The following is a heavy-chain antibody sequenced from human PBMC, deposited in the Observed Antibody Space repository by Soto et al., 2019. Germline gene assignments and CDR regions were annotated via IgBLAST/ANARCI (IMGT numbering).Heavy chain of an antibody. Sequence: PGGSLRLSCAASGFTFSSYAMSWVRQAPGKGLEWVSAISGSGGTTYYADSVKGRFTISRDNSKNTLYLQINSLRAEDTAVYYCASPPSGYNSYYFDYWGQGTLVTVSS. CDR3: ASPPSGYNSYYFDY. CDR2: ISGSGGTT. D-gene: IGHD5-12*01. CDR1: GFTFSSYA. V-gene: IGHV3-23*01. J-gene: IGHJ4*02.